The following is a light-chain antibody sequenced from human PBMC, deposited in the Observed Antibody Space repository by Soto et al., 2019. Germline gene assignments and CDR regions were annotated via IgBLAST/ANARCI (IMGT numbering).Light chain of an antibody. V-gene: IGKV1-39*01. CDR2: AAS. Sequence: DIQMTQSPSSLSASVGDRVTITCRASQTISTYLNWYQQKPGKAPKLLIYAASTLQSGVPSRFSGSGSGTDFPRTINSLQPEDFATYYCLQSLGIPYTFGQGTKLEIQ. CDR1: QTISTY. CDR3: LQSLGIPYT. J-gene: IGKJ2*01.